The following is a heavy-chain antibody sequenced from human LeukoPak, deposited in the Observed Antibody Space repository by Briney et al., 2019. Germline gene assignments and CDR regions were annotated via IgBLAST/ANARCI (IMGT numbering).Heavy chain of an antibody. Sequence: TGRSLRLSCAASGFTFSSYGMHWVRQAPGTGLEWVALISYDGSNKYYGDSVKGRFTISRDNSKNTLYLQMNSLRAEDTSVYYCAGGWGWIDYWGQGTLVIVSS. J-gene: IGHJ4*02. D-gene: IGHD7-27*01. CDR3: AGGWGWIDY. CDR1: GFTFSSYG. V-gene: IGHV3-30*03. CDR2: ISYDGSNK.